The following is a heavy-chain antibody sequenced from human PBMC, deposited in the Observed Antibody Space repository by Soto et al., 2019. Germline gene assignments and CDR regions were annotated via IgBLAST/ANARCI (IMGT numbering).Heavy chain of an antibody. Sequence: EVQLLESGGGLVQPGGSLRLSCAASGFTVSSYAMSGVRQAPGKGLEWVSAISGSGGSTYYADSVKGRFTISRDNSKNTLYLQMNSLRAEDTAVYYCAKDLRFRRYFDYWGQGTLVTVSS. CDR2: ISGSGGST. D-gene: IGHD3-16*01. V-gene: IGHV3-23*01. J-gene: IGHJ4*02. CDR3: AKDLRFRRYFDY. CDR1: GFTVSSYA.